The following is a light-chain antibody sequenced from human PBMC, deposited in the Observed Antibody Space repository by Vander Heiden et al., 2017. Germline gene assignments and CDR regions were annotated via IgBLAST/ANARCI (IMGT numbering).Light chain of an antibody. CDR3: QQEGGFPLT. CDR1: RSVTGNY. Sequence: ETVLTQSPGTLSLSPGERATLSCRASRSVTGNYLAWYQQKPGQAPRLLMYGASTRATGIPDRFSGSGSGTDFTLTINRLEPEDCALYYCQQEGGFPLTFGGGTKVEIK. J-gene: IGKJ4*01. CDR2: GAS. V-gene: IGKV3-20*01.